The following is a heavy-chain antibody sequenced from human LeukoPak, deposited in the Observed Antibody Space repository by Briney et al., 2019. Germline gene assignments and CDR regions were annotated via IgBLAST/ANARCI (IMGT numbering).Heavy chain of an antibody. D-gene: IGHD3-22*01. CDR3: ARPYYDSSGYYYPRTDDAFDI. V-gene: IGHV4-39*01. Sequence: SETLSLTCTVSGGSISSSCYYWGWIRQPPGKGLEWIGSIYYSGSTYYNPSLKSRVTISVDTSKNQFSLKLSSVTAADTAVYYCARPYYDSSGYYYPRTDDAFDIWGQGTMVTVSS. CDR2: IYYSGST. CDR1: GGSISSSCYY. J-gene: IGHJ3*02.